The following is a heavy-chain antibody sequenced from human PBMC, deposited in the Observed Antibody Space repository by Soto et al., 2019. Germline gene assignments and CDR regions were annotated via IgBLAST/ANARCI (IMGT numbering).Heavy chain of an antibody. Sequence: GASVKVSCKVSGYTLTELSMHWVRQAPGKGLEWMGGFDPEDGETIYAQKFQGRVTMTEDTSTDTAYMELSSLRSEDTAVYYCATDRGYYDSSGYYHGFDYWGQGTLVTVSS. J-gene: IGHJ4*02. CDR3: ATDRGYYDSSGYYHGFDY. V-gene: IGHV1-24*01. D-gene: IGHD3-22*01. CDR2: FDPEDGET. CDR1: GYTLTELS.